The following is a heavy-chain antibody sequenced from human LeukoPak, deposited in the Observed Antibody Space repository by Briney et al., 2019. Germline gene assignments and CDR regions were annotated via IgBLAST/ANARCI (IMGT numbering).Heavy chain of an antibody. Sequence: ASVKVSCKASGYTFTSYGISWVRQAPGQGLEWMGWISAYNGNSNYAQKFQGRVTMTTDTSTSTSYMELRSLRSDDTAVYYCARVHPYCSSTSCLDYWGQGTLVTVSS. D-gene: IGHD2-2*01. J-gene: IGHJ4*02. CDR1: GYTFTSYG. CDR3: ARVHPYCSSTSCLDY. CDR2: ISAYNGNS. V-gene: IGHV1-18*01.